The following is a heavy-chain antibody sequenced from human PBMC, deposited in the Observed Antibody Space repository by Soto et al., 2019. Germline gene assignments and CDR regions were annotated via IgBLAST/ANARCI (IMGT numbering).Heavy chain of an antibody. CDR2: IYSGGST. CDR3: ARHYGDYSPRSDFDY. V-gene: IGHV3-53*02. J-gene: IGHJ4*02. Sequence: EVQLVETGGGLIQPGGSLRLSCAASGFTVSTNYMSWVRQAPGQGLEWVSVIYSGGSTYSADSVKGRFTISRDNSKNTLYLQMNSLRAEDTAVYYCARHYGDYSPRSDFDYWGQGTLVTVSS. D-gene: IGHD4-17*01. CDR1: GFTVSTNY.